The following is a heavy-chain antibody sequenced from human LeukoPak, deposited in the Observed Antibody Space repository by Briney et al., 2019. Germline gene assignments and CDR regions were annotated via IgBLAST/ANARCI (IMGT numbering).Heavy chain of an antibody. CDR1: GFTFSAYT. D-gene: IGHD3-10*01. CDR3: ARVQGNYYHMDV. J-gene: IGHJ6*03. Sequence: GESLGLSCAASGFTFSAYTMNWVRQAPGKGLEWVSSINSISNYIHYADSVKGRFTISRDSAKSSLYLQMNSLGAEDTAVYYCARVQGNYYHMDVWGKGTTVTVSS. V-gene: IGHV3-21*01. CDR2: INSISNYI.